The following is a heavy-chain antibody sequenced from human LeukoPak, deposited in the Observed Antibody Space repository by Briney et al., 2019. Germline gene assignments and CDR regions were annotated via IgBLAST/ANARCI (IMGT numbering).Heavy chain of an antibody. D-gene: IGHD2-21*01. Sequence: ASVKVSCKASGYTFTGYYMHWVRQAPGQGLEWMGWINPNSGGTNYAQKFQGRVTMTRDTSISTAYMELSRLRSDDTAVYYCARVQTSYCGGDCSPGDYWGQGTLVTVSS. V-gene: IGHV1-2*02. CDR2: INPNSGGT. CDR3: ARVQTSYCGGDCSPGDY. J-gene: IGHJ4*02. CDR1: GYTFTGYY.